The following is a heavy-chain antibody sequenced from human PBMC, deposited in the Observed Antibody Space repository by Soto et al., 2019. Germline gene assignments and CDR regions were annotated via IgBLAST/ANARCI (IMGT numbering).Heavy chain of an antibody. CDR1: GFTVSSNY. J-gene: IGHJ4*02. CDR3: ARVVDTAMVLDY. V-gene: IGHV3-66*01. Sequence: EVQLVESGGGLVQPGGSLRLSCAASGFTVSSNYMSWVRQAPGKGLEWVSVIYSGGSTYYADSVKGRFTISRDNSKNTLSLQMNSLRAEDTAVYYCARVVDTAMVLDYWGQGTLVTVSS. D-gene: IGHD5-18*01. CDR2: IYSGGST.